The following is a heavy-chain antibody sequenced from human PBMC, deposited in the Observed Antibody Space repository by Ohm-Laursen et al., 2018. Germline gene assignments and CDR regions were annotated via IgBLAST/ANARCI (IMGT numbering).Heavy chain of an antibody. CDR1: GGSISSGGYY. J-gene: IGHJ4*02. CDR3: ARQEYSSSSPFDY. CDR2: IYYSGST. Sequence: PSETLSLTCTVSGGSISSGGYYWSWIRQHPGKGLEWIGYIYYSGSTYYNPSLKSLVTISVDTSKNQFSLKLSSVTAADTAVYYCARQEYSSSSPFDYWGQGTLVTVSS. D-gene: IGHD6-6*01. V-gene: IGHV4-31*01.